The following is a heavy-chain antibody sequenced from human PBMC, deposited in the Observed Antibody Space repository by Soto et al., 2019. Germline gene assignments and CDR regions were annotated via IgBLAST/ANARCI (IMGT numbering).Heavy chain of an antibody. CDR1: GGSISSYY. Sequence: KTSETLSLTCTVSGGSISSYYWSWIRQPAGKGLEWIGRIYISGSTNYNPSLKSRVTMSVDTSKNQFSLKLSSVTAADTAVYYCARDPAGYSYGQGYYYYYGMDVWGQGTTVTVSS. J-gene: IGHJ6*02. V-gene: IGHV4-4*07. D-gene: IGHD5-18*01. CDR3: ARDPAGYSYGQGYYYYYGMDV. CDR2: IYISGST.